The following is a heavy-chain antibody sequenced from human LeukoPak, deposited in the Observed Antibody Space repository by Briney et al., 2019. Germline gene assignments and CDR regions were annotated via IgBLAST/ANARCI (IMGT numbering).Heavy chain of an antibody. J-gene: IGHJ4*02. CDR2: TYYRSKWFY. CDR1: GDSVSSNSAA. D-gene: IGHD3-22*01. Sequence: SQTLSLTCAISGDSVSSNSAAWDWIRQSPSRGLEWLGRTYYRSKWFYDYAVSVKSRITINPDTSKNQFSLLLSSVTAADTAVYYCALTPDYYDSSGYHPLEYWGQGTLVTVSS. CDR3: ALTPDYYDSSGYHPLEY. V-gene: IGHV6-1*01.